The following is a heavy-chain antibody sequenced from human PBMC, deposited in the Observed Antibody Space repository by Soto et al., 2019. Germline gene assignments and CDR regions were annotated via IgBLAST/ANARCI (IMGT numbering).Heavy chain of an antibody. CDR1: GFTFSSYW. CDR2: INSDGSST. CDR3: VRTSMVVAAATREDY. Sequence: EVQLVESGGGLVQPGGSLRLSCAASGFTFSSYWMHWFRQAPGKGLVWVSRINSDGSSTSYADSVKGRFTISRDNAKNTLYLRMNSLRAEDTAVYYCVRTSMVVAAATREDYWGQGTLGTVSS. D-gene: IGHD2-15*01. V-gene: IGHV3-74*01. J-gene: IGHJ4*02.